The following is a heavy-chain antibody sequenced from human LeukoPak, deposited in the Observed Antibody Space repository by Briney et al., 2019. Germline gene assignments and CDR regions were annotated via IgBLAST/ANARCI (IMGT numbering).Heavy chain of an antibody. Sequence: PSETLSLTCTVSGGSISSSSYYWGWLRQPPGKGLEWIGSIYYSGSTYYNPSLKSRVTISVDTSKNQFSLKLSSVTAADTAVYYCARHLDSSGWSKSFDYWGQGTLVTVSS. CDR1: GGSISSSSYY. CDR3: ARHLDSSGWSKSFDY. CDR2: IYYSGST. V-gene: IGHV4-39*01. J-gene: IGHJ4*02. D-gene: IGHD6-19*01.